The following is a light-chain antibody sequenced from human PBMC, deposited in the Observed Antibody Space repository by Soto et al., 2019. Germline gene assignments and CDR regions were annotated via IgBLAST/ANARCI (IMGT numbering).Light chain of an antibody. J-gene: IGKJ1*01. Sequence: DIQMTQSPSTLSASVGDRVTITCRASQSISSWLAWYQKKPGKAPKLLIYKASSLESGVPSRFSGSGSGTEFTLTISSLQPDDFANYYCQQYNSYPWTFGQGTKVEIK. CDR3: QQYNSYPWT. CDR1: QSISSW. V-gene: IGKV1-5*03. CDR2: KAS.